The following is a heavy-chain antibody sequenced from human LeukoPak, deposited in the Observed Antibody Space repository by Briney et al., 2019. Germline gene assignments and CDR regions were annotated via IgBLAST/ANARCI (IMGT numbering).Heavy chain of an antibody. CDR3: ARVPYDSSGYYLADAFDI. CDR1: GYTFTGYD. D-gene: IGHD3-22*01. V-gene: IGHV1-8*01. Sequence: GASVKVSCKASGYTFTGYDINWVRQATGQGLEXXXWMNPNSGNTGYAQKFQGRVTMTRNTSISTAYMELSSLRSEDTAVYYCARVPYDSSGYYLADAFDIWGQGTMVTVSS. J-gene: IGHJ3*02. CDR2: MNPNSGNT.